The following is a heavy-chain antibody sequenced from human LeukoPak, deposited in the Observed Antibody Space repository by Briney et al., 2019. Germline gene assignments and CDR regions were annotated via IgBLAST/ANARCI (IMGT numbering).Heavy chain of an antibody. D-gene: IGHD6-19*01. CDR2: ISSSGSTI. Sequence: GGSLRLSXAASGFIFSTYWMNWVRQAPGKGPEWVSYISSSGSTIYYADSVKGRFTISRDNAKNSLYLQMNSLRAEDTAVYYCAGVAMYSSGWYERAFDIWGQGTMVTVSS. CDR3: AGVAMYSSGWYERAFDI. CDR1: GFIFSTYW. J-gene: IGHJ3*02. V-gene: IGHV3-48*04.